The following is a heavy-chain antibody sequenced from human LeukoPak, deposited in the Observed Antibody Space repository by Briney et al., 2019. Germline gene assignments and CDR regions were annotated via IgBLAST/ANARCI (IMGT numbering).Heavy chain of an antibody. CDR2: ISSSDSTL. Sequence: GGSLRLSCAASGFTFSSYEMNWVRQAPGKGLEWVSYISSSDSTLYYADSVKGRFTISRGNAKNSLYLQMNSLRAEDTAVYYCAREASCSSPTCYTGDWYFDLWGRGTLVTVSS. D-gene: IGHD2-2*02. V-gene: IGHV3-48*03. CDR3: AREASCSSPTCYTGDWYFDL. J-gene: IGHJ2*01. CDR1: GFTFSSYE.